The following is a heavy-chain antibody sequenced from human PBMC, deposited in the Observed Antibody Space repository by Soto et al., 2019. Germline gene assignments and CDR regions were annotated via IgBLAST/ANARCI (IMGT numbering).Heavy chain of an antibody. CDR2: IIPILGIA. J-gene: IGHJ4*02. V-gene: IGHV1-69*02. CDR3: ARTYGDYVRSDY. D-gene: IGHD4-17*01. Sequence: SVKVSCADSGGSFSSYTISWVRQAPGQGLEWMGRIIPILGIANYAQKFQGRVTITADKSTSTAYMELSSLRSEDTAVYYCARTYGDYVRSDYWGQGTLVTVSS. CDR1: GGSFSSYT.